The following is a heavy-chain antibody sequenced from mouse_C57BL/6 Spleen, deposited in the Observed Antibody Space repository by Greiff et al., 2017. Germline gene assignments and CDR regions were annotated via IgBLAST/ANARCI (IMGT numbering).Heavy chain of an antibody. D-gene: IGHD2-4*01. J-gene: IGHJ3*01. CDR3: ARAGDYVWFAY. Sequence: EVQLKESGPGMVKPSQSLSLTCTVTGYSITSGYDWHWIRHFPGNKLEWMGYISYSGSTNYNPSLKSRISITHDTSKNHFFLKLNSVTTEDTATYYCARAGDYVWFAYWGQGTLVTVSA. CDR2: ISYSGST. CDR1: GYSITSGYD. V-gene: IGHV3-1*01.